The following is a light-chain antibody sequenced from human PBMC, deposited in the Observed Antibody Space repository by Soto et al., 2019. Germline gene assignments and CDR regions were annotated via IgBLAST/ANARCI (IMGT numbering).Light chain of an antibody. V-gene: IGLV2-23*02. CDR3: CSDAGSSTFNGV. Sequence: QSALTQPASVSGSPGQSITISCTGTSSDVGSYNLVSWYQQHPGKAPKLMIYEVSKRPSGVSNRFSGSKSGNTASLTISGLQAEDEADYYCCSDAGSSTFNGVFGGGTKLTVL. CDR1: SSDVGSYNL. CDR2: EVS. J-gene: IGLJ3*02.